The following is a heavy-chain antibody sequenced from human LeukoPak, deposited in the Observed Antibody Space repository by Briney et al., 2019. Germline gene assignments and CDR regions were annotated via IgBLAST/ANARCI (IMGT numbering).Heavy chain of an antibody. CDR3: ARDTARYCSSTSCYDDAFDI. D-gene: IGHD2-2*01. CDR1: GGSISNSSYY. CDR2: IYYSGST. V-gene: IGHV4-39*07. Sequence: SETLSLTCSVSGGSISNSSYYWGWIRQPPGKGLEWIGSIYYSGSTSYNPSLKSRVTISVDTSKKQFSLKLSSVTAADTAVYYCARDTARYCSSTSCYDDAFDIWGQGTMVTVSS. J-gene: IGHJ3*02.